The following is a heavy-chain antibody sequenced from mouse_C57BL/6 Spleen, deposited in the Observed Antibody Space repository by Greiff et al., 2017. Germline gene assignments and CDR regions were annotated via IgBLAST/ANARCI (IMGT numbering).Heavy chain of an antibody. CDR1: GFTFSDYY. Sequence: EVKLMESGGGLVQPGGSLKLSCAASGFTFSDYYMYWVRQTPEKRLEWVAYISNGGGSTYYPDTVKGRFTISRDNAKNTLYLQMSRLKSEDTAMYYCARQGDYEGYFDVWGTGTTVTVSS. CDR2: ISNGGGST. D-gene: IGHD2-4*01. V-gene: IGHV5-12*01. CDR3: ARQGDYEGYFDV. J-gene: IGHJ1*03.